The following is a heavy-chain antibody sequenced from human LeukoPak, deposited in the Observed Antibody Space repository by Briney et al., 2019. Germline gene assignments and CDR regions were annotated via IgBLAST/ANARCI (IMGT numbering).Heavy chain of an antibody. D-gene: IGHD2-21*01. CDR3: ARALYCGGDCHAGLFVDY. V-gene: IGHV3-21*01. Sequence: PGGSLRLSCAASGFTFSSYSMNWVRQAPGKGLEWVSSISSSSSYIYYADSVKGRFTISRDNAKNSQYLQMNSLRAEDTAVYYCARALYCGGDCHAGLFVDYWGQGTLSPSPQ. CDR1: GFTFSSYS. J-gene: IGHJ4*02. CDR2: ISSSSSYI.